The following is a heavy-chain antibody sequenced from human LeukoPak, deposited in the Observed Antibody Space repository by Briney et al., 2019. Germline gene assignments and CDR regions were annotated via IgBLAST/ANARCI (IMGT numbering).Heavy chain of an antibody. D-gene: IGHD2-2*02. CDR1: GGSISGYY. J-gene: IGHJ5*02. Sequence: SETLSLTCTVSGGSISGYYWSWIRRPPGKGLEWIGYIYTSGSTNYNPSLKSRVTISVDTFKNQFSLKLSSVTAADTAVYYCARVVGYCSSTSCYTGWFDPWGQGTLVTVSS. CDR3: ARVVGYCSSTSCYTGWFDP. CDR2: IYTSGST. V-gene: IGHV4-4*09.